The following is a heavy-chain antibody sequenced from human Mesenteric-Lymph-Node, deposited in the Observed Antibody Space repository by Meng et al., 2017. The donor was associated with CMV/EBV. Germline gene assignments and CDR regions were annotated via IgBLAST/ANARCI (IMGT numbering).Heavy chain of an antibody. CDR3: AKSGSDSHFLSFYYYGMDV. CDR2: ISGSGGSI. V-gene: IGHV3-23*01. J-gene: IGHJ6*02. D-gene: IGHD2/OR15-2a*01. Sequence: GESLKISCAASGFTFSSYAMSWVRQAPGKGLEWVSAISGSGGSIYYADSVKGRFTISRDNSANTLYLQINSLRAEDTAFYYCAKSGSDSHFLSFYYYGMDVWGQGTTVTVSS. CDR1: GFTFSSYA.